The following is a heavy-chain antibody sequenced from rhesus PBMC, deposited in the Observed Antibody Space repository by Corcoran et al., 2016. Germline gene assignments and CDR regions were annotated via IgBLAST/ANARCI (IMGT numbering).Heavy chain of an antibody. CDR1: GLPRRVYC. CDR3: TREIFAPDY. D-gene: IGHD2-15*01. Sequence: EVRRVDAGGGVVQPGGALRRSCVASGLPRRVYCLSWGGKGPEWEGFIRSKGNGGTTEYATSVRGRFIISRDDSKSILSLQMNSLKTEDTAVYYCTREIFAPDYWGQGVLVTVSS. V-gene: IGHV3-116*02. CDR2: IRSKGNGGTT. J-gene: IGHJ4*01.